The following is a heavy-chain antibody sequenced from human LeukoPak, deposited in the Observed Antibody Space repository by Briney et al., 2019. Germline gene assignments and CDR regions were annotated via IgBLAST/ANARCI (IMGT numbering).Heavy chain of an antibody. Sequence: PGGSLTLSCAASGFSYSSYSMNWVRQAPGKALEWVSSISSGSKYIYNADSLKGRFTISRDNAKNSLYLQMNSVRAEDTAVYYCARALSYSYGSMDFWGQGTLVIVSS. CDR1: GFSYSSYS. J-gene: IGHJ4*02. D-gene: IGHD5-18*01. V-gene: IGHV3-21*01. CDR2: ISSGSKYI. CDR3: ARALSYSYGSMDF.